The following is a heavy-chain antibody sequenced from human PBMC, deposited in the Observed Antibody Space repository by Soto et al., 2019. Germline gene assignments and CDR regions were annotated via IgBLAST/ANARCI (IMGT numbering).Heavy chain of an antibody. CDR3: ARGKGVLSKSMRVVRDPLDI. J-gene: IGHJ3*02. D-gene: IGHD3-22*01. Sequence: SETLSLTCTVSGGSLSSYYWRWIRQPPGKGLEWIGYIYYSGSTNYNPSLKSRVTISVDTSKNQFSLKLSSVTAADTAMYYCARGKGVLSKSMRVVRDPLDISGRGTTVTGS. CDR2: IYYSGST. V-gene: IGHV4-59*01. CDR1: GGSLSSYY.